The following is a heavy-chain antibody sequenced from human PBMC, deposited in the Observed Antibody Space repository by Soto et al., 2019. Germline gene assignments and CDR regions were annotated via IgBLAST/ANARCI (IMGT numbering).Heavy chain of an antibody. CDR3: ALWSANYGMDV. CDR2: ISSSSSYI. V-gene: IGHV3-21*01. J-gene: IGHJ6*02. Sequence: EVQLVESGGGLVKPGGSLRLSCAASGFTFSSCSMNWVRQAPGKGLEWVSSISSSSSYIYYADSVKGRFTISRDNAKNSLYLQMNSLRAEDTAVYYCALWSANYGMDVWGQGTTVTVSS. CDR1: GFTFSSCS. D-gene: IGHD3-10*01.